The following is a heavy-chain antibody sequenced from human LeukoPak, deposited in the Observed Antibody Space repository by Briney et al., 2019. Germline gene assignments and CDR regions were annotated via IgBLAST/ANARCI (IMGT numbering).Heavy chain of an antibody. Sequence: PGGSLRLSCAASGFTFSSYWMHWLRQAPGKGRVWVSYINSDGSSTTYADSVKGRFTISRDNARNTLYLQMSGLRADDTAVYYCAREGVATADYWGQGTLVTVSS. CDR3: AREGVATADY. J-gene: IGHJ4*02. CDR1: GFTFSSYW. CDR2: INSDGSST. V-gene: IGHV3-74*01. D-gene: IGHD3-3*01.